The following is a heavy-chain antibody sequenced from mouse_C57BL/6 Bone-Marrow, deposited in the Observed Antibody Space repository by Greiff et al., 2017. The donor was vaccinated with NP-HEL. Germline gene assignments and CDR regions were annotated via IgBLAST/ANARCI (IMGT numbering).Heavy chain of an antibody. CDR1: GFNITDDY. CDR3: TTSYSNYLAWFAY. Sequence: VQLQQSGAELVRPGASVKLSCTASGFNITDDYMHWVKQRPEQGLEWIGWIDPENGDTEYASKFQGKATITADTSSNTAYLQLSSLTSEDTAVYYCTTSYSNYLAWFAYWGQGTLVTVSA. V-gene: IGHV14-4*01. CDR2: IDPENGDT. D-gene: IGHD2-5*01. J-gene: IGHJ3*01.